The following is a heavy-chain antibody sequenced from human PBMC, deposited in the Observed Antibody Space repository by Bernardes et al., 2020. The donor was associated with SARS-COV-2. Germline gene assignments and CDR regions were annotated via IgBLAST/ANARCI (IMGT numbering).Heavy chain of an antibody. CDR1: GFTFSSYG. D-gene: IGHD6-19*01. V-gene: IGHV3-33*01. Sequence: GGPLRLSCAASGFTFSSYGMHWVRQGPGKGLEWVAVIWYDGSNKYYADSVKGRFTISRDNSKNTLYLQMNSLRAEDTAVYYCARDLGVSSGWSEEYFQHWGQGTLVTVSS. CDR3: ARDLGVSSGWSEEYFQH. J-gene: IGHJ1*01. CDR2: IWYDGSNK.